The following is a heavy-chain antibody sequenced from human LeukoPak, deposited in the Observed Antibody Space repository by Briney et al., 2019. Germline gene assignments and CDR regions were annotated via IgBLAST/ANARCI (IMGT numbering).Heavy chain of an antibody. CDR1: GFTFSSFA. V-gene: IGHV3-30-3*01. J-gene: IGHJ2*01. CDR2: ISYDGSND. Sequence: GGSLRLSCAASGFTFSSFAMHWVRQAPGKGLEWLAVISYDGSNDYYAGSLKGRFTMSRDNSRNTPYLQIKSLRPDDTAVYYCARDAGGAFYWYFDLWGRGTQVTVSS. CDR3: ARDAGGAFYWYFDL. D-gene: IGHD1-26*01.